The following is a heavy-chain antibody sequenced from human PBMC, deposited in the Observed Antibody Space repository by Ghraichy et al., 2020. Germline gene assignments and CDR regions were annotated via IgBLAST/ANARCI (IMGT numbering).Heavy chain of an antibody. Sequence: GGSLRLSCAASGFTFSSYSMNWVRQAPGKGLEWVSYISSSSTIYYADSVKGRFTISRDNAKNSLYLQMNSLRDEDTAVYYCARDGLMVYAIPGNWFDPWGQGTLVTVSS. CDR1: GFTFSSYS. J-gene: IGHJ5*02. CDR3: ARDGLMVYAIPGNWFDP. D-gene: IGHD2-8*01. CDR2: ISSSSTI. V-gene: IGHV3-48*02.